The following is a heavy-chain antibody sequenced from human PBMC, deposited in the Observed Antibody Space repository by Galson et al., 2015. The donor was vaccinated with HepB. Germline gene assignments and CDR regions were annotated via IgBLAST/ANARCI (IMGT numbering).Heavy chain of an antibody. CDR3: ARDDYGGNSGGY. CDR2: ISYDGSTK. D-gene: IGHD4-23*01. V-gene: IGHV3-30*04. Sequence: SLRLSCAASGFTFSSYAMHWVRQAPGKGLEWVADISYDGSTKYYADSVKGRFTIPRDNSKNTLYLQMNSLRAEDTAVYYCARDDYGGNSGGYWVQGSLVSVSS. CDR1: GFTFSSYA. J-gene: IGHJ4*02.